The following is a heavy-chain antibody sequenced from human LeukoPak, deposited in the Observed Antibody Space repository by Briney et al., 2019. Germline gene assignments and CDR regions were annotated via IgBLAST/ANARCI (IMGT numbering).Heavy chain of an antibody. V-gene: IGHV3-30*18. CDR3: AKDSRGYSYSYSFDY. J-gene: IGHJ4*02. CDR1: GFTFSSYG. D-gene: IGHD5-18*01. CDR2: ISYDGSNK. Sequence: GGSLRLSCAASGFTFSSYGMHWVRQAPGKGLEWVAVISYDGSNKYYADSVKGRFTISRDNSKNTLYLQMNSLRAEDTAVYYCAKDSRGYSYSYSFDYWGQGTLVTVSS.